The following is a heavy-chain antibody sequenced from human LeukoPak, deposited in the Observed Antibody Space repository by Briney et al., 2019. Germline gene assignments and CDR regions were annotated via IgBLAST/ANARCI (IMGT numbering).Heavy chain of an antibody. CDR1: GGSISSST. Sequence: ETLSLTCAVSGGSISSSTNWWSWVRQPPGKGLEWVSSISSSSSYIYYADSVEGRFTISRDNAKNSLYLQMNSLRAEDTAVYYRARNFIPYKDIVVVVGAFDIWGQGTMVTVSS. V-gene: IGHV3-21*01. D-gene: IGHD2-15*01. J-gene: IGHJ3*02. CDR2: ISSSSSYI. CDR3: ARNFIPYKDIVVVVGAFDI.